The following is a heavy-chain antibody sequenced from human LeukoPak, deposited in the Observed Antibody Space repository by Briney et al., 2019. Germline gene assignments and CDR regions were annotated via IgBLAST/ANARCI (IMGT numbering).Heavy chain of an antibody. J-gene: IGHJ6*03. CDR1: GGSFSGYY. D-gene: IGHD1-26*01. CDR2: INHSGST. CDR3: ARGRSGSYYYYYMDV. Sequence: SETLSLTCAVYGGSFSGYYWSWLRQPPGKGLEWIGEINHSGSTNYNPSLKSRVTISVDTSKNQFSLKLSSVTAADTAVYYCARGRSGSYYYYYMDVWGKGTTVTVSS. V-gene: IGHV4-34*01.